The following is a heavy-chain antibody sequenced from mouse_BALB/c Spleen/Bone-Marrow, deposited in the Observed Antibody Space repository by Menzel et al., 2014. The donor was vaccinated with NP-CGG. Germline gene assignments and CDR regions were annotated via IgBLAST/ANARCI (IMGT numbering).Heavy chain of an antibody. Sequence: LQESGAELAKPGASVKMSCKASGYTFTGYWMHWVKQRPGQGLEWIGYINPSTGYTEYNQKFKDKATLTADKSSSTAYMQLSSLTSEDSAVYYCVYGNYYLAYWGQGTLVTVSA. CDR3: VYGNYYLAY. CDR2: INPSTGYT. D-gene: IGHD2-1*01. J-gene: IGHJ3*01. V-gene: IGHV1-7*01. CDR1: GYTFTGYW.